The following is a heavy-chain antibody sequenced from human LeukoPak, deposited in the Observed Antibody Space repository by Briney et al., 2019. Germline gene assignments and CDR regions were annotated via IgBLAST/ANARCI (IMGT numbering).Heavy chain of an antibody. Sequence: ASVKVSCKASGGSFSNYAFRWVRQAPGQGLVWMGRITPIVDIATYIQKFQGRVTITANKFTSTAYRELSSLTSEDTAVYYCASGLGFCSGSDCTNLVKDYYYGMNVWGQGTTVTVSS. CDR3: ASGLGFCSGSDCTNLVKDYYYGMNV. CDR1: GGSFSNYA. D-gene: IGHD2-15*01. CDR2: ITPIVDIA. V-gene: IGHV1-69*04. J-gene: IGHJ6*02.